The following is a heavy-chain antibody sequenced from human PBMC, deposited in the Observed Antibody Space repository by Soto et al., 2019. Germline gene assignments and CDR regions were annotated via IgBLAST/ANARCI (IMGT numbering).Heavy chain of an antibody. CDR2: INAGNGNT. CDR3: ARHSYSGWYFDL. CDR1: GYTFTSYA. V-gene: IGHV1-3*01. Sequence: QVQLVQSGAEVKKPGASVKVSCKASGYTFTSYAMHWVRQAPGQRLEWMGWINAGNGNTKYSQKFQGRVTITRDTSASTVYMELSSLRSEDTAVYYCARHSYSGWYFDLWGRGTLVTVSS. J-gene: IGHJ2*01. D-gene: IGHD2-15*01.